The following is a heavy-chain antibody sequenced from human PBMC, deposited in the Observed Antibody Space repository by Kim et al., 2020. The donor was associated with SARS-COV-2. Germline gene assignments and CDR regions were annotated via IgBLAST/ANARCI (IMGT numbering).Heavy chain of an antibody. D-gene: IGHD2-2*01. J-gene: IGHJ4*02. CDR1: GGSICSSSYY. Sequence: SETLSLTCTVFGGSICSSSYYWGWIRQPPGKGLEWIGSIYYSGSTYYNPSLKSRVTISVDTSKNQFSLKLSSVTAADTAVYYCARHGDIVVVPAAIGGFYYWGQGTLVTVSS. CDR2: IYYSGST. V-gene: IGHV4-39*01. CDR3: ARHGDIVVVPAAIGGFYY.